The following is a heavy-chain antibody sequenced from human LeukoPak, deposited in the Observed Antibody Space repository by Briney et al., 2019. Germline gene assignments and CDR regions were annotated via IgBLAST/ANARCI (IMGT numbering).Heavy chain of an antibody. V-gene: IGHV3-7*03. CDR3: ANYPPMRSRIVDPDAFDI. J-gene: IGHJ3*02. D-gene: IGHD3-22*01. Sequence: GGSLRLSCAASGFTFGNYWMSWVRQAPGTGLEWVANIKQDGSDRNYVTSVRGRFTISRDNAESSLFLQMNSLRAEDTAVYYCANYPPMRSRIVDPDAFDIWGQGTMVTVSS. CDR1: GFTFGNYW. CDR2: IKQDGSDR.